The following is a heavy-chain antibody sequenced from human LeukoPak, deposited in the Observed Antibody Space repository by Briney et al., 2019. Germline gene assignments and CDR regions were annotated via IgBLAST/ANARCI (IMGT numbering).Heavy chain of an antibody. Sequence: GGSLRLSCAVSGFTFNYYDMHWVRQAPGKRLEWVSAIRTTGDTHYPDSVKGRFAMSREDAKNSVHLQMTTLRPGDTAVYYCARGVSYYYDNSGHPGWYFDLWGRGTLVTVSS. V-gene: IGHV3-13*01. CDR1: GFTFNYYD. D-gene: IGHD3-22*01. CDR2: IRTTGDT. J-gene: IGHJ2*01. CDR3: ARGVSYYYDNSGHPGWYFDL.